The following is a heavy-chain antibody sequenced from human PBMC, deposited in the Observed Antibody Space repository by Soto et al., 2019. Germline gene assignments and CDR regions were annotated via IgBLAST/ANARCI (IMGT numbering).Heavy chain of an antibody. CDR1: GFILIDFA. J-gene: IGHJ6*03. CDR2: ISSSSSVI. Sequence: PGGPLRLFCATSGFILIDFAISCVRQTPGKGLAWVSYISSSSSVIDYADSVKGRFTVSRDNARNSLYLQMNSLRAEDTAVYYCARDLSWGSNWYYYMDVWGKGTTVTVSS. CDR3: ARDLSWGSNWYYYMDV. D-gene: IGHD7-27*01. V-gene: IGHV3-48*01.